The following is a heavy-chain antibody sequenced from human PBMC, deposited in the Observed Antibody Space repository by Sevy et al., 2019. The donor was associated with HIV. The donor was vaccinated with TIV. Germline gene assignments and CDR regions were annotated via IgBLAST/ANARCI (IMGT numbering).Heavy chain of an antibody. J-gene: IGHJ6*02. CDR2: IWYDGSNK. V-gene: IGHV3-33*01. Sequence: GGSLRLSCAASGFTFSSYGMHWVRQAPGKGLEWVAVIWYDGSNKYYAHSVKGRFTISRDNSKNTLYLQMNSLRAEDTAVYYCARESGAPPRYYYYYGMDVWGQGTTVTVSS. CDR3: ARESGAPPRYYYYYGMDV. CDR1: GFTFSSYG. D-gene: IGHD6-6*01.